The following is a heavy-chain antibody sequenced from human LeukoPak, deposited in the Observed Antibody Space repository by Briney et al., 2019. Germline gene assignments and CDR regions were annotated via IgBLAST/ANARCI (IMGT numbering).Heavy chain of an antibody. J-gene: IGHJ4*02. V-gene: IGHV3-21*01. CDR1: GFTFSSYS. CDR3: ARDRSALRYFDWLFSN. Sequence: GGSLRLSCAASGFTFSSYSMNWVRQAPGKGLEWVSSISTSSIYIYYADSVKGRFTISRDNYKNTLYLQMNSLRLDDTAVYYCARDRSALRYFDWLFSNWGQGTLVTVSS. D-gene: IGHD3-9*01. CDR2: ISTSSIYI.